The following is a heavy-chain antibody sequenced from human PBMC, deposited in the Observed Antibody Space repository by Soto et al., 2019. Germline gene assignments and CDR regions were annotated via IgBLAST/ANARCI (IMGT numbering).Heavy chain of an antibody. CDR2: INHSGST. CDR1: GGSFSGYY. Sequence: SETLSLTCSVYGGSFSGYYWSWIRQPPGKGLEWIGEINHSGSTNYNPSLKSRVTISVDTSKNQFSLKLSSVTAADTAVYYCARVAKYDSSGYHLKYFDYWGQGTLVTVSS. D-gene: IGHD3-22*01. J-gene: IGHJ4*02. V-gene: IGHV4-34*01. CDR3: ARVAKYDSSGYHLKYFDY.